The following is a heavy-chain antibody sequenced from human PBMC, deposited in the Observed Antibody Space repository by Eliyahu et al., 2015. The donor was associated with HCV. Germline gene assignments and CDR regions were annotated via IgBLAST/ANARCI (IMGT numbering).Heavy chain of an antibody. J-gene: IGHJ5*02. D-gene: IGHD5-12*01. CDR3: AREASSSDYPNWFDP. CDR1: TSTFSSYD. CDR2: ISGSGRHV. V-gene: IGHV3-48*03. Sequence: EVQLVESGGGVVQPGGSLRLSCTASTSTFSSYDLIWARHIPGKGLEWISYISGSGRHVYNADSLKGRFTTSRDNARNSLFLQMNSLRVEDTGVYFCAREASSSDYPNWFDPWGQGTLVTVSS.